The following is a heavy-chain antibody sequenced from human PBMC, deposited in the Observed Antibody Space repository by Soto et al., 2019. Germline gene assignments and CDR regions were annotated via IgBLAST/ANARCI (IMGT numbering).Heavy chain of an antibody. V-gene: IGHV4-30-4*01. CDR1: GGSISSGDYY. CDR3: ARDNQCTSCYPDYYYGMDV. Sequence: PSETLSLTXTVSGGSISSGDYYWSWIRQPPGKGLEWIGYIYYSGSTYYNPSLKSRVTISVDTSKNQFSLKLSSVTAADTAVYYCARDNQCTSCYPDYYYGMDVWGQGTTVTVSS. D-gene: IGHD2-2*01. J-gene: IGHJ6*02. CDR2: IYYSGST.